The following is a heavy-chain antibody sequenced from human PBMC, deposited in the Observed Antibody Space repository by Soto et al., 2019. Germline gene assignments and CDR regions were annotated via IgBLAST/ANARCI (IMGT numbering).Heavy chain of an antibody. CDR3: ARESHAILSGPSWGWYFDL. J-gene: IGHJ2*01. D-gene: IGHD3-9*01. V-gene: IGHV4-34*01. CDR2: INDRGSI. CDR1: GGSFSGYY. Sequence: QVQLQQWGAGPLRPLETLSLTCGVSGGSFSGYYWAWIRQSPGKGLEWIGEINDRGSINYNPSLKSRVSISVDTATNHYSLNLRSVTAAASAVYYWARESHAILSGPSWGWYFDLWGRGNLVTVSS.